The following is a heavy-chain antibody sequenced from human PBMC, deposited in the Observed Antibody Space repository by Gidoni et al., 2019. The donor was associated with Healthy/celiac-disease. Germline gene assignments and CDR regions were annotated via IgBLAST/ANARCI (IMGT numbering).Heavy chain of an antibody. CDR1: GFTFSSYS. V-gene: IGHV3-21*01. J-gene: IGHJ4*02. D-gene: IGHD3-22*01. Sequence: EVQLVESGGGLVKPGGSLRLSCAASGFTFSSYSMNWGRQAPGKGLEWVSSISSSSSYISYADSVKGRFTISRDNAKNSLYLQMNSLRAEDTAVYYCARDLGPITMIVAYWGQGTLVTVSS. CDR3: ARDLGPITMIVAY. CDR2: ISSSSSYI.